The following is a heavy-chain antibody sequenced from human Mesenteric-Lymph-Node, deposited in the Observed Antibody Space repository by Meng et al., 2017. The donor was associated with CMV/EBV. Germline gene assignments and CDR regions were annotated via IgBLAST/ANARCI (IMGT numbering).Heavy chain of an antibody. CDR1: GFTFSSYA. D-gene: IGHD6-19*01. Sequence: GESLKISCAASGFTFSSYAMHWVRQAPGKGLEWVAVISYDGSNKYYADSVKGRFTISRDNSKNTLYLQMNSLRAEDTAVYYCARDRETYSSGWSPVEYWGQGTVVTVSS. CDR2: ISYDGSNK. J-gene: IGHJ4*02. V-gene: IGHV3-30-3*01. CDR3: ARDRETYSSGWSPVEY.